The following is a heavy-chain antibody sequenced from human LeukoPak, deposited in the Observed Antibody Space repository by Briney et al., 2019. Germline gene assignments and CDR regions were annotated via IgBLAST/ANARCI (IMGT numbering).Heavy chain of an antibody. Sequence: GGSLRLSCAASGFTFSHYWMTWVRQAPGKGLEWVAHINQDGSEEHYMDSVKGRFTISRDNAKNSLYMQMNSLRAEDTAVYYCVRDGGVSGYDLLDYWGQGTLVTV. D-gene: IGHD5-12*01. CDR1: GFTFSHYW. V-gene: IGHV3-7*01. CDR3: VRDGGVSGYDLLDY. CDR2: INQDGSEE. J-gene: IGHJ4*02.